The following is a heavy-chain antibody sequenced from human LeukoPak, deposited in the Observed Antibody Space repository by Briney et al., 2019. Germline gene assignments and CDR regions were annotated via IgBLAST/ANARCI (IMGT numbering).Heavy chain of an antibody. V-gene: IGHV3-30*03. CDR3: AREGRGVIITKNLDY. CDR1: GFTFSSYG. CDR2: ISYDGSNK. J-gene: IGHJ4*02. Sequence: GGSLRLSCAASGFTFSSYGMHWVRQAPGKGLEWVAVISYDGSNKYYADSVKGRFTISRDNSKNTLYLQMNSLRAEDTAVYYCAREGRGVIITKNLDYWGQGTLVTVSS. D-gene: IGHD3-10*01.